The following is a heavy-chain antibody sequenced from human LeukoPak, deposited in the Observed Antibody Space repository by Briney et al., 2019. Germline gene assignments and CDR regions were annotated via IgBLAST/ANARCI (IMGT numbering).Heavy chain of an antibody. V-gene: IGHV3-21*01. Sequence: GGSLRLSCAASGFTFSSYSMNWVRQAPGKGLEWVSSISSSSSYIYYADSVKGRFTISRDNAKNPLYLQMNSLRAEDTAVYYCASSSGWYNRFDYWGQGTLVTVSS. CDR3: ASSSGWYNRFDY. J-gene: IGHJ4*02. CDR2: ISSSSSYI. CDR1: GFTFSSYS. D-gene: IGHD6-19*01.